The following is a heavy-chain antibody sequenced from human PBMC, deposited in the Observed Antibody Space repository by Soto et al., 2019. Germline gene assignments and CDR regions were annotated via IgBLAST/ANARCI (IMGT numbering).Heavy chain of an antibody. Sequence: ESGGGVVQPGGSLRLSCAASGFPFSDYGTHWVRQAPGKGLEWVAVIWYHGSNKYYADSVKGRFTISRDNSKNTLYLQMNSLRAEDTAVYYCARDRDPGQWLTTNYFDYWGQGTLVTVSS. V-gene: IGHV3-33*01. J-gene: IGHJ4*02. CDR2: IWYHGSNK. D-gene: IGHD6-19*01. CDR1: GFPFSDYG. CDR3: ARDRDPGQWLTTNYFDY.